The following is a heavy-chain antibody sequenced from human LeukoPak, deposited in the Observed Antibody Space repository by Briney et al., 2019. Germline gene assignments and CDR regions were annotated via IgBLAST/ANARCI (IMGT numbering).Heavy chain of an antibody. V-gene: IGHV3-72*01. CDR1: GLTFSTSG. Sequence: PGGSLRLSCTASGLTFSTSGFNWVRQAPGKGLEWVGRTRDKANSYTTEYAASVKGRFTISRDASKTSLYLQMNSLKTEDTAVYYCARGDGYDRRSFDYWGQGTLVTVSS. D-gene: IGHD5-12*01. CDR3: ARGDGYDRRSFDY. CDR2: TRDKANSYTT. J-gene: IGHJ4*02.